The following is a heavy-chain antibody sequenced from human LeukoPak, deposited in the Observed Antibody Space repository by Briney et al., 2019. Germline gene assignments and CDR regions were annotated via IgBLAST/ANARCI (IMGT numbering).Heavy chain of an antibody. J-gene: IGHJ3*02. CDR1: GFTFSDYY. D-gene: IGHD2-2*01. CDR3: ARGGPLGYCSSTSCYAFDI. Sequence: GGSLRLSCAASGFTFSDYYMSWIRQAPGKGLEWVSYISSSGSTIYYADSGKGRFTISRDNAKNSLYLQMNSLRAEHTAVYYCARGGPLGYCSSTSCYAFDIWGQGTMVTVSS. V-gene: IGHV3-11*01. CDR2: ISSSGSTI.